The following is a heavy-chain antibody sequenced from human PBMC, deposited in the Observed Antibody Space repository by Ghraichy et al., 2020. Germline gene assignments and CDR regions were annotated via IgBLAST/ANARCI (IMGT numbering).Heavy chain of an antibody. V-gene: IGHV4-61*01. J-gene: IGHJ4*02. CDR3: ARDRNDDSGGYSPLDC. CDR2: IHYSGST. D-gene: IGHD3-22*01. Sequence: SETLSLTCTVSGGSISTGNYYWSWIRQPPGKGLECIGYIHYSGSTKYNPSLKSRVTISVDTSKNQFSLKLSSVTAADTAVYYCARDRNDDSGGYSPLDCWGQGTLVTVSS. CDR1: GGSISTGNYY.